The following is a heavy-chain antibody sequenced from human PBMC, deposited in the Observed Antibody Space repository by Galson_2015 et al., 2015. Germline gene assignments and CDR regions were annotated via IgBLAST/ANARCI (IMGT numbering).Heavy chain of an antibody. CDR3: ARGLGSTNKRDHRFDS. V-gene: IGHV3-48*02. CDR2: ISSSGSSI. D-gene: IGHD3-10*01. CDR1: GFTFSSYN. J-gene: IGHJ5*01. Sequence: SLRLSCAASGFTFSSYNMNWVRQAPGKGLEWISFISSSGSSINYADSVKGRFTIYRDNAQNSLYLQMNNLRDEDTAVYYCARGLGSTNKRDHRFDSWGQGTLVTVSS.